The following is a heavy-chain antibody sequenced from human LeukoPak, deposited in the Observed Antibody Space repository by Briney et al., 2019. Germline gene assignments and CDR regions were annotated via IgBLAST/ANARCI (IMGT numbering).Heavy chain of an antibody. J-gene: IGHJ4*02. D-gene: IGHD4-17*01. CDR1: GFTFSSYS. Sequence: GGSLRLSCAASGFTFSSYSMNWVRQAPGKGLEWVSSISSSSSYIYYADSVKGRFTISRDNAKNSLYLQMNSLRAEDTAVYYCARDLVGTTVNPFDYWGQGTLVTVSS. CDR3: ARDLVGTTVNPFDY. V-gene: IGHV3-21*01. CDR2: ISSSSSYI.